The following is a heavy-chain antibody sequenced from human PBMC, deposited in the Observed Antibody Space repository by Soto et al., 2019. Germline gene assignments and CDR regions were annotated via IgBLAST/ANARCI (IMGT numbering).Heavy chain of an antibody. CDR2: IIPIFGTA. CDR1: GGTFSSYT. CDR3: AATLLEYCSGGSCYLYYYCYYGMDV. D-gene: IGHD2-15*01. V-gene: IGHV1-69*13. Sequence: SVKVSCKASGGTFSSYTISWVRQAPGQGLEWMGGIIPIFGTANYAQKFQGRVTITADESTSTAYMELSSLRSEDTAVYYCAATLLEYCSGGSCYLYYYCYYGMDVWGQGTTVTVSS. J-gene: IGHJ6*02.